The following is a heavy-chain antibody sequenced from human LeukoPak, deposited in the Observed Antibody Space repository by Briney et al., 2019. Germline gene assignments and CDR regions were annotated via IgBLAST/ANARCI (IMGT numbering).Heavy chain of an antibody. CDR2: INSDGSST. V-gene: IGHV3-74*01. CDR3: ARDGIAVAGIYYYYGMDV. CDR1: GFTFSSYW. J-gene: IGHJ6*02. D-gene: IGHD6-19*01. Sequence: AGGSLRLSCAASGFTFSSYWMHWVRQAPGKGLVWVSRINSDGSSTSHADSVKGRFTISRDNAKNTLYLQMNSLRAEDTAVYYCARDGIAVAGIYYYYGMDVWGQGTTVTVSS.